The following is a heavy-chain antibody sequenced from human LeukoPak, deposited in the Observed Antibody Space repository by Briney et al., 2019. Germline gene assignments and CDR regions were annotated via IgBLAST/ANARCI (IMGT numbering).Heavy chain of an antibody. V-gene: IGHV3-48*04. D-gene: IGHD1-26*01. CDR2: ISSSGSTI. CDR1: GFTFSSYS. J-gene: IGHJ3*02. CDR3: AKDHYSGSYLNGAFDI. Sequence: QTGGSLRLSCAASGFTFSSYSMNWVRQAPGKGLEWVSYISSSGSTIYYADSVKGRFTISRDNAKNSLYLQMNSLRAEDTAVYYCAKDHYSGSYLNGAFDIWGQGTMVTVSS.